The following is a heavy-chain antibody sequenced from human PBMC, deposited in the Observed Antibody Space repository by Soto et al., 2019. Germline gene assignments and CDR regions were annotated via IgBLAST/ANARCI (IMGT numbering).Heavy chain of an antibody. CDR3: ARGLLWFGELFDAFDI. J-gene: IGHJ3*02. Sequence: ASVKVSCKASGYTFTSYAMHWVRQAPGQRLEWMGWINAGNDNTKYSQKYQGRVTITRDTSASTAYMELSSLRSEDTAVYYCARGLLWFGELFDAFDIWGQ. V-gene: IGHV1-3*01. D-gene: IGHD3-10*01. CDR1: GYTFTSYA. CDR2: INAGNDNT.